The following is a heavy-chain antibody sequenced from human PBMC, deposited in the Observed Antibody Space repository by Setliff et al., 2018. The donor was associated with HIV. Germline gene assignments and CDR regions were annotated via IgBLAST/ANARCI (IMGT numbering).Heavy chain of an antibody. CDR1: GGSISSSSYY. J-gene: IGHJ4*02. CDR3: ARLSRSVADSKYYFDY. V-gene: IGHV4-39*02. CDR2: MYYSGST. Sequence: SETLSLTCTVSGGSISSSSYYWGWVRQPPGKGLEWIGSMYYSGSTYYTPSLKSRITISVDTSKNHFSLKVSPVTAADTAVYYCARLSRSVADSKYYFDYWGQGTLVTVSS. D-gene: IGHD6-19*01.